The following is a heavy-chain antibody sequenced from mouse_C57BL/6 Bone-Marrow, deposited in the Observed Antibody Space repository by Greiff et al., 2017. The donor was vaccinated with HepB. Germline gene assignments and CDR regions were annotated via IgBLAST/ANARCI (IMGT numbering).Heavy chain of an antibody. CDR2: INPSSGYT. CDR3: ARAAITTVGDY. Sequence: VQLQQSGAELARPGASVKMSCKASGYTFTSYTMHWVKQRPGQGLEWIGYINPSSGYTKYNQKFKDKDTLTADKSTSTAYMQLSSLTSEDSAVYYCARAAITTVGDYWGQGTSVTVSS. CDR1: GYTFTSYT. J-gene: IGHJ4*01. V-gene: IGHV1-4*01. D-gene: IGHD1-1*01.